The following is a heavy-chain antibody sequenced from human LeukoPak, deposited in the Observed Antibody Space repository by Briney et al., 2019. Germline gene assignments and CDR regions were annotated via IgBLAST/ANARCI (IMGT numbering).Heavy chain of an antibody. CDR3: ARDGIVGATDY. V-gene: IGHV3-53*01. D-gene: IGHD1-26*01. J-gene: IGHJ4*02. CDR1: GFTVSSNY. Sequence: GGSLRLSCAASGFTVSSNYMSWVRQAPGKGLEWVSVIYSGGSTYYADSVKGRFTISRDNSENTVYLQMNSLRAEDTAVYYCARDGIVGATDYWGQGTLVTVSS. CDR2: IYSGGST.